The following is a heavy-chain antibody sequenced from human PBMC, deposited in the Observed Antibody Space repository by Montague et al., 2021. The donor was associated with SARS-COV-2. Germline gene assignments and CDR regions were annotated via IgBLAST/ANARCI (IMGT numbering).Heavy chain of an antibody. CDR2: INHSGST. CDR3: ARHRANAGSFDI. Sequence: SETLSLTCAVYGGSFSGYYWSWIRQPPGKGLEWIGEINHSGSTNFNPSLKSRLTISVDTSKSQFSLKMTSVTASDTAVYYCARHRANAGSFDIWGQGTMVTVSS. CDR1: GGSFSGYY. J-gene: IGHJ3*02. D-gene: IGHD1-1*01. V-gene: IGHV4-34*01.